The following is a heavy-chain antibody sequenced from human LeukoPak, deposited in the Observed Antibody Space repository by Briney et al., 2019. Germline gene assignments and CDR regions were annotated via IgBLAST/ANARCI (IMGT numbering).Heavy chain of an antibody. J-gene: IGHJ4*02. CDR3: ARDWGSGNSYYFDY. Sequence: PGRSLRLSCAASGFTFSSYGMHWVRQAPGKGLEWVAVIWYDGNNKYYADSVKGRFTISRDNSKNTLSLQMNCLRAEDTAVYYCARDWGSGNSYYFDYWGQGTLVTVSS. D-gene: IGHD3-10*01. CDR2: IWYDGNNK. CDR1: GFTFSSYG. V-gene: IGHV3-33*01.